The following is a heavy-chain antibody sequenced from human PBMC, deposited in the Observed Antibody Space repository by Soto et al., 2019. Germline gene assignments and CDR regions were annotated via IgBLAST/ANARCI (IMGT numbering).Heavy chain of an antibody. V-gene: IGHV4-34*01. D-gene: IGHD2-2*01. CDR2: NSHSGTT. J-gene: IGHJ3*02. CDR1: GGSFSGYY. Sequence: SESLSLTCAVYGGSFSGYYWTWIRQTPGKGLEWIGENSHSGTTNYKPSLKSRVTIAADPSKKQFSLNLTSVTAAESGVYSCARGECSSVYCFTRWALDIWGQGTVVTV. CDR3: ARGECSSVYCFTRWALDI.